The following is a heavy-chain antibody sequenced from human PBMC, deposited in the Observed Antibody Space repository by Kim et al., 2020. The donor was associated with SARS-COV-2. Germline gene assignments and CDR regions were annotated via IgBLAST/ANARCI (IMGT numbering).Heavy chain of an antibody. V-gene: IGHV4-39*01. D-gene: IGHD3-16*02. J-gene: IGHJ6*02. CDR3: ATHSASYDYVWGSYRTGYCYDMDV. Sequence: SETLSLTCTVSGGSISSSSYYWGWIRQPPGKGLVWIGCIYYSGSTYYNPSLKSRVTISVDTSKNQFSLKLSSVTAADTAVYYCATHSASYDYVWGSYRTGYCYDMDVWGQGTPVTVSS. CDR2: IYYSGST. CDR1: GGSISSSSYY.